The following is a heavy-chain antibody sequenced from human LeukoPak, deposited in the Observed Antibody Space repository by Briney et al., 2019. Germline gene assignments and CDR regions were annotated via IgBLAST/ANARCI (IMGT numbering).Heavy chain of an antibody. J-gene: IGHJ4*02. CDR2: IYYSGST. V-gene: IGHV4-30-4*08. CDR3: ARRYCSSTSCYPFDY. Sequence: TLSLTCTVSGGSISSGDYYWSWIRQPPGKGLEWIGYIYYSGSTYYNPSLKSRVTISVDTSKNQFSLKLSSVTAADTAVYYCARRYCSSTSCYPFDYWGQGTLVTVSS. CDR1: GGSISSGDYY. D-gene: IGHD2-2*01.